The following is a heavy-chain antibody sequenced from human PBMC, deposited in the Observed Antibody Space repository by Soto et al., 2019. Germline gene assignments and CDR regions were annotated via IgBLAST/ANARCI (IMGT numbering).Heavy chain of an antibody. CDR3: ARDDEYEGKALDN. CDR1: GFTFSRYC. J-gene: IGHJ4*02. V-gene: IGHV3-33*01. CDR2: IPNDGIYK. D-gene: IGHD6-13*01. Sequence: GGSLRLSCAASGFTFSRYCMHWVRQAPGKGLEWVEVIPNDGIYKHHADSVKGRFTISRDNSRNTLYLEMNSLRAEDTAVYYCARDDEYEGKALDNCGQGTLVTVSS.